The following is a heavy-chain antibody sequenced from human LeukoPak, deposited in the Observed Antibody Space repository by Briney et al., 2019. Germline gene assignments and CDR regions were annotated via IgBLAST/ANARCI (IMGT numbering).Heavy chain of an antibody. CDR2: INPNSGGT. D-gene: IGHD1-1*01. J-gene: IGHJ6*02. V-gene: IGHV1-2*02. CDR3: ARVEVWTLELEELTQNSYGMDV. Sequence: ASVKVSCKASGYTFTGYYMHWVRQAPGQGLEWMGWINPNSGGTNYAQKFQGRVTMTRDTSISTAYMELSRLRSDDTAVYYCARVEVWTLELEELTQNSYGMDVWGQGTTVTVSS. CDR1: GYTFTGYY.